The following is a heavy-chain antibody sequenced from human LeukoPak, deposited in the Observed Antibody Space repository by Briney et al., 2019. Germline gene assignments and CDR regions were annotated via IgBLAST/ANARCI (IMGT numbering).Heavy chain of an antibody. CDR3: ARLGETSIPFDY. CDR1: GCSFTTYW. Sequence: GESLKISCKGSGCSFTTYWIAWLRQMPGKGLEWMGIIYPGDSDTRYSPSFQGQVTISADKSISTAYLQWSSLKASDTAMYYCARLGETSIPFDYWDQGTLVTVSS. J-gene: IGHJ4*02. D-gene: IGHD3-16*01. CDR2: IYPGDSDT. V-gene: IGHV5-51*01.